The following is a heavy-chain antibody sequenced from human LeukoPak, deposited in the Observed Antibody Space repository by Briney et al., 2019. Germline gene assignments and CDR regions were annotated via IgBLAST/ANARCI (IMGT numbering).Heavy chain of an antibody. CDR1: GGTFSSYA. J-gene: IGHJ5*02. CDR2: IIPIFGTA. V-gene: IGHV1-69*05. Sequence: GASVKVSCKASGGTFSSYAISWVRQAPGQGLEWMGGIIPIFGTANYAQKFQGRVTITTDESTSTAYMELSSLKSEDTAVYYCARSAQSILGGGIWAHTPQYNRFDPWGQGTLVTVSS. D-gene: IGHD3-16*01. CDR3: ARSAQSILGGGIWAHTPQYNRFDP.